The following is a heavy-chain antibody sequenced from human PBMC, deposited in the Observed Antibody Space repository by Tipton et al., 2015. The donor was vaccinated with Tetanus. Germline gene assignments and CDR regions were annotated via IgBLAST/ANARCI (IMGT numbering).Heavy chain of an antibody. CDR1: GGSISSYY. CDR3: ARHTNFWSGYYIVY. V-gene: IGHV4-4*07. J-gene: IGHJ4*02. Sequence: QLVQSGPEVKPSETLSLTCTVSGGSISSYYWSWIRQPAGKGLEWIGRIYTSGSTNYNPSLKSRVTMSVDTSKNQFSLKLSSVTAADTAVYYCARHTNFWSGYYIVYWGQGTLVTVSS. CDR2: IYTSGST. D-gene: IGHD3-3*01.